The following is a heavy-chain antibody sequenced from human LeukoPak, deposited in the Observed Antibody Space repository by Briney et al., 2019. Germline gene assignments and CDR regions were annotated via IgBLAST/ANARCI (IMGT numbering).Heavy chain of an antibody. J-gene: IGHJ3*02. Sequence: GGSLRLSCTASGFTFSSYAMRWVRQAPGKGLEWVSPICCDSDDTYYSDSVKGRFTISRDNSKNTLYLQMNSLRAEDTAVYYCAREEGGGGDAFDIWGQGTMVTVSS. CDR1: GFTFSSYA. CDR2: ICCDSDDT. D-gene: IGHD3-16*01. V-gene: IGHV3-23*01. CDR3: AREEGGGGDAFDI.